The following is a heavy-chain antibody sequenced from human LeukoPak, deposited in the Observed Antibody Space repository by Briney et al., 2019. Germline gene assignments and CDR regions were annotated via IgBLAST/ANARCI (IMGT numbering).Heavy chain of an antibody. J-gene: IGHJ4*02. CDR1: GFTFSSYW. CDR2: INHSGST. CDR3: ASRTSGYDSDFDY. Sequence: GSLRLSCAASGFTFSSYWMSWVRQPPGKGLEWIGEINHSGSTNYNPSLKSRVTISVDTSKNQFSLKLSSVTAADTAVYYCASRTSGYDSDFDYWGQGTLVTVSS. V-gene: IGHV4-34*01. D-gene: IGHD5-12*01.